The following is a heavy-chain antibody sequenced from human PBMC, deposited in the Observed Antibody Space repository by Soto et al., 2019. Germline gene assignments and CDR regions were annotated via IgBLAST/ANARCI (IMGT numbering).Heavy chain of an antibody. J-gene: IGHJ2*01. CDR3: ARMSYFYDKWYFDL. CDR2: VYYSGTT. CDR1: GASINNNDYY. V-gene: IGHV4-30-4*01. D-gene: IGHD3-22*01. Sequence: PSETLSLTCTVSGASINNNDYYWSWIRQTPGKGLEWIGYVYYSGTTDYIPSLKSRLSMSIDKSQNQFTLKLDSVTAADTATYYCARMSYFYDKWYFDLWGRGTLVTVSS.